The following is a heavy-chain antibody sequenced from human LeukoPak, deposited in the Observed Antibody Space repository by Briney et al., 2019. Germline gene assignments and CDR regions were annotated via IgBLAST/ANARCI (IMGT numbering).Heavy chain of an antibody. D-gene: IGHD2-2*01. CDR2: IYHSGST. CDR1: GYSISSGYY. V-gene: IGHV4-38-2*01. CDR3: ARHARHAPFDY. J-gene: IGHJ4*02. Sequence: SETLSLTCAVSGYSISSGYYWGWIRQPPGKGLEWIGSIYHSGSTYYNPSLKSGVTISVDTSKNQFSLKLSSVTAADTAVYYCARHARHAPFDYWGQGTLVTVSS.